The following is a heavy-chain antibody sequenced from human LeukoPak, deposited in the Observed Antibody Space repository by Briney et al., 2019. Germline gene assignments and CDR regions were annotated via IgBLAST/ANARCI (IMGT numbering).Heavy chain of an antibody. D-gene: IGHD3-22*01. CDR1: GGSISSSNW. CDR2: IYHSGST. Sequence: SETLSLTCAVSGGSISSSNWWSWVRQPPGKGLEWIGEIYHSGSTNYNPSLKSRVTISVDTSKNQFSLKLSSVTVADTAVYYCARRGYDSSGYYYAYWGQGTLVTVSS. J-gene: IGHJ4*02. CDR3: ARRGYDSSGYYYAY. V-gene: IGHV4-4*02.